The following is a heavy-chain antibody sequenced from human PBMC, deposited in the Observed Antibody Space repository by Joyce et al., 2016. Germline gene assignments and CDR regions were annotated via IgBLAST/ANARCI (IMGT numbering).Heavy chain of an antibody. Sequence: EVQLVQSGAEVKKPGESLKISCKASGYSFTNYWIGWVRQMPGKGLEWIGIIFPVDSDTRYSPSFQGQVTISADKSISTAYLQWSSLKASDTAMYYCARNYYGSGNYYRAFDYWGQGTLVTVSS. CDR2: IFPVDSDT. J-gene: IGHJ4*02. V-gene: IGHV5-51*01. D-gene: IGHD3-10*01. CDR1: GYSFTNYW. CDR3: ARNYYGSGNYYRAFDY.